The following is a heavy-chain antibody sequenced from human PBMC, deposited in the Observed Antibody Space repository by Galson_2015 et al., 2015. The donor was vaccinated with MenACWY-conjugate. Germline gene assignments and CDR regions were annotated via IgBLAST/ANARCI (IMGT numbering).Heavy chain of an antibody. J-gene: IGHJ4*02. CDR1: GGSIRSGRYY. Sequence: TLSLTCTVSGGSIRSGRYYWRWIRQLPGEGLEWIGYIYYSGTTYYNPSLRGRVSMSVDTSNNQFSLRMSSVTAADTAVYYCAREANNYDTGGYYIDYWGQGTQVTVSS. CDR3: AREANNYDTGGYYIDY. D-gene: IGHD3-22*01. V-gene: IGHV4-31*03. CDR2: IYYSGTT.